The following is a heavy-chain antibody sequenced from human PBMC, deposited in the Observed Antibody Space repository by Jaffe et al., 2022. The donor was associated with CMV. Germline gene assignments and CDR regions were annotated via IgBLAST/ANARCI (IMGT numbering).Heavy chain of an antibody. Sequence: EVQLVESGGGLVQPGGSLRLSCAASGFTVSSNYMSWVRQAPGKGLEWVSVIYSGGSTYYADSVKGRFTISRDNSKNTLYLQMNSLRAEDTAVYYCARELLNWSGYYRDYYYYYMDVWGKGTTVTVSS. CDR1: GFTVSSNY. CDR3: ARELLNWSGYYRDYYYYYMDV. D-gene: IGHD3-3*01. V-gene: IGHV3-66*01. J-gene: IGHJ6*03. CDR2: IYSGGST.